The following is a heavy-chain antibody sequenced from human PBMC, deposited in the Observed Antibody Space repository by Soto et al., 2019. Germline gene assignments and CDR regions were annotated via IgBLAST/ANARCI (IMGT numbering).Heavy chain of an antibody. Sequence: QVQLVQSGTVVKKPGSSVKVSCKASGGTFSSYAISWVRQAPGQGLEWMGGIIPIFGTADYAQKFQGRVTITADESTSTAYMELSSLRSEDTAVYYCARDGGVYDYSPFDYWGQGTLVTVSS. V-gene: IGHV1-69*12. D-gene: IGHD4-4*01. CDR3: ARDGGVYDYSPFDY. CDR2: IIPIFGTA. CDR1: GGTFSSYA. J-gene: IGHJ4*02.